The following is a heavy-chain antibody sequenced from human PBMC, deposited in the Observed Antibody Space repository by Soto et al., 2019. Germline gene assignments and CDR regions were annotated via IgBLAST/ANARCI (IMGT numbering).Heavy chain of an antibody. CDR3: AKTAAARPNLYLDA. CDR2: ISVSGGGT. D-gene: IGHD6-6*01. CDR1: GFTFSSYS. Sequence: XGSLRLTCAATGFTFSSYSMSWVRQAPGKGLEWVSVISVSGGGTYYADSVKGRFTISRDKSKNTLYLQMKSLRVEDTAVFYCAKTAAARPNLYLDAWAQGTLVTVSS. J-gene: IGHJ4*02. V-gene: IGHV3-23*01.